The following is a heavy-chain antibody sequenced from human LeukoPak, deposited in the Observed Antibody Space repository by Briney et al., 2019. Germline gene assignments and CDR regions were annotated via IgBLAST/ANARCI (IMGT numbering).Heavy chain of an antibody. Sequence: SETLSLTCAVYGGSFSGYYWSWIRQPPGKGLEWIGEINHSGSTHYNPSLKSRVTISVDTSKNQFSLQLSSVTAAATAVYYWGRGRGVLLWFGRLRYYNWFDPWGEGTLVTVSS. D-gene: IGHD3-10*01. V-gene: IGHV4-34*01. CDR3: GRGRGVLLWFGRLRYYNWFDP. CDR2: INHSGST. CDR1: GGSFSGYY. J-gene: IGHJ5*02.